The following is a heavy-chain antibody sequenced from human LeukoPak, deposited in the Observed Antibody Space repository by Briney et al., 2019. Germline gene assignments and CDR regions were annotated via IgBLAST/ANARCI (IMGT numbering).Heavy chain of an antibody. J-gene: IGHJ5*02. CDR1: GGSITSYY. V-gene: IGHV4-59*01. CDR2: VSDGGRT. CDR3: ARDVDGGNFNWFDP. D-gene: IGHD4-23*01. Sequence: PSETLSLTCSVSGGSITSYYWSWIRQPPGKGLEWIGHVSDGGRTNYSPSLRSRVSISVDTSKNQFSLKLNSVTAADTAVYFCARDVDGGNFNWFDPWGQGTLVTVSS.